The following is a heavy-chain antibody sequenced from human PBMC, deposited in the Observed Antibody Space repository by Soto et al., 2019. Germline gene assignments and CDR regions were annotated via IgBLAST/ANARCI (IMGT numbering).Heavy chain of an antibody. CDR2: ISSSSSYI. CDR3: ATWRGYDPYDYYYYMDV. D-gene: IGHD5-12*01. Sequence: GGSLLVACAATGFPFLSDSKNWVGQAPGKGLEWVSSISSSSSYIYHADSVKGRFTISRDNAKNSLYLQMNSLRAEDTAVYYCATWRGYDPYDYYYYMDVWGKGT. V-gene: IGHV3-21*01. J-gene: IGHJ6*03. CDR1: GFPFLSDS.